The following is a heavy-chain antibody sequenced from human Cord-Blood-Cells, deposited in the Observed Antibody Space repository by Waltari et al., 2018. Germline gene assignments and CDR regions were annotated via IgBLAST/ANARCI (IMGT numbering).Heavy chain of an antibody. CDR1: GASISSGGYY. V-gene: IGHV4-31*03. CDR2: IYYSVST. J-gene: IGHJ2*01. D-gene: IGHD7-27*01. CDR3: ARGSLTGEGSWYFDL. Sequence: QVQLQESGPGLVKPSQTLSLTCTVSGASISSGGYYWSWIRRTPGKGLEWIGYIYYSVSTYYNPSLKSRVTISVDTSKNQFSLKLSSVTAADTAVYYCARGSLTGEGSWYFDLWGRGTLVTVSS.